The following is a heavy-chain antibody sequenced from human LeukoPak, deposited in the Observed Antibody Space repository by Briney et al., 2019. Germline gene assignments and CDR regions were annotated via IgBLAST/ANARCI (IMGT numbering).Heavy chain of an antibody. D-gene: IGHD4-17*01. CDR2: ISSNGGSS. CDR3: ARGYGDYADYFDY. V-gene: IGHV3-64*01. CDR1: GFTFSSYA. Sequence: GGSLRLSCAASGFTFSSYAMHWVRQAPGKGLEYVSAISSNGGSSYYANSVKGRLTISRDNSKNTLYLQMGSLRAEDMAFYYCARGYGDYADYFDYWGQGTLVTVSS. J-gene: IGHJ4*02.